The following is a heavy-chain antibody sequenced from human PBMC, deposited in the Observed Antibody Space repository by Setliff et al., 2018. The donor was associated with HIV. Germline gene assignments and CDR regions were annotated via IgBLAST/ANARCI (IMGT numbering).Heavy chain of an antibody. Sequence: GGSLRLSCVASGFTFSTYAINWVRLAPGKGLEWVSSISGSGYPYYADSVKGRFTISRDNSKNTLFLQMDSLRAEDTALYYCAKQQGTIFGVIKAHFDYWGRGALVTVSS. V-gene: IGHV3-23*01. CDR2: ISGSGYP. CDR1: GFTFSTYA. J-gene: IGHJ4*02. CDR3: AKQQGTIFGVIKAHFDY. D-gene: IGHD3-3*01.